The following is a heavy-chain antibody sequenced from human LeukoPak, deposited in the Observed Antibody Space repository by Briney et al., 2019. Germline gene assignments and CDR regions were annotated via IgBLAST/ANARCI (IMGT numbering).Heavy chain of an antibody. Sequence: SETLSLTCTVSGGSMSGYCWSWIRQPPGKGLEWIGYIHYSGTTNYNPSLKSRVTISLDTSRNQFSLKLRSVTTADTAVYYCARRRVYSGSGEFDFWGQGTLVTVSS. D-gene: IGHD5-12*01. V-gene: IGHV4-59*01. CDR2: IHYSGTT. CDR1: GGSMSGYC. J-gene: IGHJ4*02. CDR3: ARRRVYSGSGEFDF.